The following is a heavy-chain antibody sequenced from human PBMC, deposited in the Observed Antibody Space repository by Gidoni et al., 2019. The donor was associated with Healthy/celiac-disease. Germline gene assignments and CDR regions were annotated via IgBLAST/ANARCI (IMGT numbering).Heavy chain of an antibody. J-gene: IGHJ6*02. CDR1: GFTRSSYA. V-gene: IGHV3-30*01. Sequence: QVQLVESGGGVVQPGRSLRLYCAASGFTRSSYARNWVRQVPGKGLDGVAVISDDGSNEYYADSVKGRFTISRDNSKNTMYLQMNSLRAEDTAVYYCSRDGLVVVPAATGMDVWGQGTTVTVSS. CDR2: ISDDGSNE. CDR3: SRDGLVVVPAATGMDV. D-gene: IGHD2-2*01.